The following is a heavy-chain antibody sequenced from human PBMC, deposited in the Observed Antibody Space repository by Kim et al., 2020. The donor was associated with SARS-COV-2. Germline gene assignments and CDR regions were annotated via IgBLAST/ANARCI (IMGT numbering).Heavy chain of an antibody. V-gene: IGHV3-33*01. CDR2: GSNI. CDR3: TRDLYGMDV. Sequence: GSNIYYGDSVKGRVTISRDNSNNMLYLQMNSLRADDTAVYYCTRDLYGMDVWGQGTTVTVSS. J-gene: IGHJ6*02.